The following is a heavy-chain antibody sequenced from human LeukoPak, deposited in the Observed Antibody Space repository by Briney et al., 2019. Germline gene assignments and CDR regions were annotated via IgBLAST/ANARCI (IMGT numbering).Heavy chain of an antibody. D-gene: IGHD3-22*01. V-gene: IGHV3-23*01. CDR2: ISGSGGST. CDR1: GFSFSNYA. Sequence: PGGSLRLSCAASGFSFSNYAISWVRQAPGKGLEWVSGISGSGGSTYYADSVKGRFTISRDNSKNTLYLQMNSLRAEDTAVYYCAKRDAYDGSGFSPLFDYWGQGALVTASS. CDR3: AKRDAYDGSGFSPLFDY. J-gene: IGHJ4*02.